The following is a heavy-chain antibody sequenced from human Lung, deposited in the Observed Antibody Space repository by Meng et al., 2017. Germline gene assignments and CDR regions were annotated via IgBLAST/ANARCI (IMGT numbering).Heavy chain of an antibody. CDR2: IYHIWST. J-gene: IGHJ4*02. CDR1: GGPISNNNC. Sequence: SGGALVKLAADLSTAFADSGGPISNNNCWNWGRQRPGKGLEWIGGIYHIWSTNYKPPLMKRVPISVENSKTQSSLMVSSVMAAETAVVYCARRGLWLDPQTFDYWGQGTLVTVSS. CDR3: ARRGLWLDPQTFDY. D-gene: IGHD6-19*01. V-gene: IGHV4-4*02.